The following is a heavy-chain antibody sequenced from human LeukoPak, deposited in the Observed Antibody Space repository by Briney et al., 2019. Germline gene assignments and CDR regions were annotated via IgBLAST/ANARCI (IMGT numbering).Heavy chain of an antibody. Sequence: PSETLSLTCTVSGGSISSYYWNWIRQPPGKGLEWIGYIYDSGSTNHNPSLKSRVTISVDTSKNQFSLKLSSVTAADTAVYYCARDSGVGFDIWGQGTMVTVSS. D-gene: IGHD3-10*01. CDR2: IYDSGST. CDR1: GGSISSYY. J-gene: IGHJ3*02. CDR3: ARDSGVGFDI. V-gene: IGHV4-59*01.